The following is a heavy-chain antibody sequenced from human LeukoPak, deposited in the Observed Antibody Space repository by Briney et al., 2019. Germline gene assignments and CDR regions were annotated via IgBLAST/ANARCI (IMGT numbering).Heavy chain of an antibody. CDR3: ARVGGPHEYGDYLFDY. CDR2: IIPIFGTA. D-gene: IGHD4-17*01. J-gene: IGHJ4*02. V-gene: IGHV1-69*05. Sequence: GASVKVSCKASGGTFSSYAISWVRQAPGQGLEWMGGIIPIFGTANYAQKFQGRVTITTDESTSTAYMELSSLRSEDTAVYYCARVGGPHEYGDYLFDYWGQGTLVTVSS. CDR1: GGTFSSYA.